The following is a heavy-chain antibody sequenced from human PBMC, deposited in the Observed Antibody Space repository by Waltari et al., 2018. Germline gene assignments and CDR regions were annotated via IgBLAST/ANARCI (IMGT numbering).Heavy chain of an antibody. J-gene: IGHJ4*02. CDR3: AKEAIGGFGDPRSY. V-gene: IGHV3-23*01. CDR1: GFTFSSYA. CDR2: ISGSGGRK. D-gene: IGHD3-10*01. Sequence: EVQLLESGGGLVQPGGSLRLSCAASGFTFSSYAMSWVRQAPGKGLEWVSGISGSGGRKYDAYSVKGRVTISRENSKNKVDRQMNSLRAEDTAVYYCAKEAIGGFGDPRSYWGQGTLVTVSS.